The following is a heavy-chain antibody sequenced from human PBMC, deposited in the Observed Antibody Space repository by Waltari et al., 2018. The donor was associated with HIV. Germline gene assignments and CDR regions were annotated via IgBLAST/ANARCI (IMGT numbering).Heavy chain of an antibody. V-gene: IGHV4-34*02. CDR1: GGSFGGSY. Sequence: VRLEQWGPGLLKPSETVSLTCAVYGGSFGGSYWNWIRQSPGKGLEWIGEIDESGNTKYIPSLNGQVTMSRDASKKQFSLKGTSMTAADTAVYYCAMGEQQGLAGGYYFDYWGPGTLFTVSS. CDR3: AMGEQQGLAGGYYFDY. J-gene: IGHJ4*03. D-gene: IGHD3-16*01. CDR2: IDESGNT.